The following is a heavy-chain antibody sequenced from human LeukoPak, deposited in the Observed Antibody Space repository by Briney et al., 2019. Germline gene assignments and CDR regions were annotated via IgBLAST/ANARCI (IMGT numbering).Heavy chain of an antibody. CDR3: ARRKGAARPRNWYFDL. CDR1: GGSLSGYY. V-gene: IGHV4-34*01. Sequence: SETLSLTCAVYGGSLSGYYWSWIRQPPGKGREWIGETSHSGNTDYDPSLKSRVTISVDTSKNQFSLKLSSVTAADTAVYYCARRKGAARPRNWYFDLWGRGTLVTVSS. D-gene: IGHD6-6*01. CDR2: TSHSGNT. J-gene: IGHJ2*01.